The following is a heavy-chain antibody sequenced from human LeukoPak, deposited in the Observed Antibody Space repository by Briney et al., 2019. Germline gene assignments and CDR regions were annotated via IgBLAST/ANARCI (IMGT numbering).Heavy chain of an antibody. D-gene: IGHD1/OR15-1a*01. J-gene: IGHJ4*02. Sequence: GGSLRLSCAASGFTFSSYWMNWVRQAPGKGLVWVSSINRDGSEKNYADSVNGRFTISRDNAKNMVYLQMNSLRDEDTAMYYCARVLPNSKQQRFYWGQETLGTVSS. CDR2: INRDGSEK. CDR1: GFTFSSYW. CDR3: ARVLPNSKQQRFY. V-gene: IGHV3-74*01.